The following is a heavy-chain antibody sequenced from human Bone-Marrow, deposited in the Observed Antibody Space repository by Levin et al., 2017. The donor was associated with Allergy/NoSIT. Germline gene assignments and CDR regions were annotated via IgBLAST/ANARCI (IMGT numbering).Heavy chain of an antibody. D-gene: IGHD2-21*02. J-gene: IGHJ4*02. Sequence: GESLKISCAASGFTFSSYAMSWVRQAPGKGLEWVSAISGSGGSTYYADSVKGRFTISRDNSKNTLYLQMNSLRAEDTAVYYCAKTEHIVVVTAMPEYYFDYWGQGTLVTVSS. V-gene: IGHV3-23*01. CDR2: ISGSGGST. CDR3: AKTEHIVVVTAMPEYYFDY. CDR1: GFTFSSYA.